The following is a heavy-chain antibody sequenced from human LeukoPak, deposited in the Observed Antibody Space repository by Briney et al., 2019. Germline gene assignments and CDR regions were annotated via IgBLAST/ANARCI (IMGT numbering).Heavy chain of an antibody. Sequence: GGSLRLSCATSGFSFSSYAMNWVRQAPGKGLEWVSVISDSGGSTYYADSVKDRFTISRDNSKNTLYLQMNSLRAEDTAMYYCAKAHADGSGSFLRPLDVWAKGPRSPSP. D-gene: IGHD3-10*01. V-gene: IGHV3-23*01. CDR3: AKAHADGSGSFLRPLDV. CDR1: GFSFSSYA. J-gene: IGHJ6*02. CDR2: ISDSGGST.